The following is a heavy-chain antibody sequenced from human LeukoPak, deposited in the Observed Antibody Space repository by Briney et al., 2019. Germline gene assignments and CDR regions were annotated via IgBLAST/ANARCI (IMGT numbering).Heavy chain of an antibody. CDR1: GYSLTSYW. V-gene: IGHV5-51*01. CDR2: IYPGDSDT. D-gene: IGHD6-13*01. CDR3: ARFPGIAAAGTFS. Sequence: GESLKISCKGSGYSLTSYWIGWVRQMPGKGLEWMGIIYPGDSDTRYSPSFQGQVTISADKSISTAYLQWSSLKASDTAMYYCARFPGIAAAGTFSWGQGTLVTVSS. J-gene: IGHJ5*02.